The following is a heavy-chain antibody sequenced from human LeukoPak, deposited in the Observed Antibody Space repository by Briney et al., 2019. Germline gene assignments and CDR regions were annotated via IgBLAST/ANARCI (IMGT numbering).Heavy chain of an antibody. V-gene: IGHV3-23*01. J-gene: IGHJ1*01. D-gene: IGHD6-13*01. CDR3: AKDRTAAAAPEYFQH. CDR1: GFTFNRYW. Sequence: GGSLRLSCVASGFTFNRYWMHWVRQAPGKGLEWVSAISGSGGSTYYADSVKGRFTISRDNSKNTLYLQMNSLRAEDTAVYYCAKDRTAAAAPEYFQHWGQGTLVTVSS. CDR2: ISGSGGST.